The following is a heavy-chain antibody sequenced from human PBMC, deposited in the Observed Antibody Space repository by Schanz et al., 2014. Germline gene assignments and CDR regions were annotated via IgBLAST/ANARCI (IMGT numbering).Heavy chain of an antibody. CDR1: GFTFSTST. V-gene: IGHV3-33*06. CDR2: IWYDGSNK. J-gene: IGHJ4*02. D-gene: IGHD3-10*01. Sequence: VQLLESGGGLVQPGGSLRLSCAASGFTFSTSTMHWVRQAPGKGLEWVAVIWYDGSNKYYADSVKGRFTISRDNSKNTLYLQMNSLRPEDTAVYYCAKYRGYYRVSGSYRELEYWGQGTLVTVSS. CDR3: AKYRGYYRVSGSYRELEY.